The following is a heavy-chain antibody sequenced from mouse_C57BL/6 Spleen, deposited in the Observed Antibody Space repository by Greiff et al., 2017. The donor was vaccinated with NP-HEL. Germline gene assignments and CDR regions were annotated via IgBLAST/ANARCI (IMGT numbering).Heavy chain of an antibody. J-gene: IGHJ4*01. CDR3: AREGITTVGNAMDY. V-gene: IGHV1-81*01. Sequence: VQLQQSGAELARPGASVKLSCKASGYTFTSYGISWVKQRTGQSLEWIGEIYPRSGNTYYNEKFKGKATLTADKSSSTAYMELRSLTSEDSAVYFCAREGITTVGNAMDYWGQGTSVTVSS. CDR1: GYTFTSYG. D-gene: IGHD1-1*01. CDR2: IYPRSGNT.